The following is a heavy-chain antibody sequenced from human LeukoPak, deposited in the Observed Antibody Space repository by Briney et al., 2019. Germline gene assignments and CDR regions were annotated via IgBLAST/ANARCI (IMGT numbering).Heavy chain of an antibody. CDR2: MNPNSGNT. V-gene: IGHV1-8*03. CDR1: GYTLTSYD. CDR3: ARVKPWDGYNPYYFDY. J-gene: IGHJ4*02. D-gene: IGHD5-24*01. Sequence: GASVKVSCKASGYTLTSYDINWVRQATGQGLEWMGWMNPNSGNTGYAQKFQGRVTITRNTSISTAYMELSSLRSEDTAVYYCARVKPWDGYNPYYFDYWGKGTLVTVSS.